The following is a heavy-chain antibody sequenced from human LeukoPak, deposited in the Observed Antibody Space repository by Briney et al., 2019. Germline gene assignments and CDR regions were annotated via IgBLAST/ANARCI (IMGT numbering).Heavy chain of an antibody. CDR3: ATGRGYSGAFDI. V-gene: IGHV1-8*03. J-gene: IGHJ3*02. CDR1: GYTFTSYD. Sequence: ASVKVSCKASGYTFTSYDINWVRQATGQGLEWMGWMNPNSGNTGYAQKYQGRVTITRNTSISTAYMELSSLRSEDTAVYYCATGRGYSGAFDIWGQGTMVTVSS. D-gene: IGHD3-22*01. CDR2: MNPNSGNT.